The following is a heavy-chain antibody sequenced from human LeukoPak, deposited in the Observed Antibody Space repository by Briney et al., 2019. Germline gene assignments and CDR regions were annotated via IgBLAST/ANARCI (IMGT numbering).Heavy chain of an antibody. CDR1: GGSISSGGYY. J-gene: IGHJ4*02. CDR3: ARAYGGNPLWIDY. Sequence: SETLSLTCTVSGGSISSGGYYWSWIRQHPGKGLEWIGYIYYSGSTYYNPSLKSRVTMSVDTSKNQFSLKLSSVTAADTAVYYCARAYGGNPLWIDYWGQGTLVTVSS. D-gene: IGHD4-23*01. CDR2: IYYSGST. V-gene: IGHV4-31*03.